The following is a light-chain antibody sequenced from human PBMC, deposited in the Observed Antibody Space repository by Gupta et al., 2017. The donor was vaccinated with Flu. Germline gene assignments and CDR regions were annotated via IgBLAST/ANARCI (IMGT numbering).Light chain of an antibody. CDR3: QQAYSFPLT. CDR2: GAS. V-gene: IGKV1-12*01. Sequence: EIQMTQSPSSVSASIGDRVTITCRASQAISDWLVWYQQKPGEAPKLLIYGASTVQGGVPSRFSGRGSGTEFTLTINSLQPEDFATYYCQQAYSFPLTFAGGTKVEIK. CDR1: QAISDW. J-gene: IGKJ4*01.